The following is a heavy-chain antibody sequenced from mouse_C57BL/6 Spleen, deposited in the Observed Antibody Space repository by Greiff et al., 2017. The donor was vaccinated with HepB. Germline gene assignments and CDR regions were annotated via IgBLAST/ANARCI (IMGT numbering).Heavy chain of an antibody. Sequence: EVKLVESVAELVRPGASVKLSCTASGFNIKNTYMHWVKQRPEQGLEWIGRIDPANGNTKYAPKFQGKATITADTSSNTAYLQLSSLTSEDTAIYYCARANPPDYVFAYWGQGTLVTVSA. CDR2: IDPANGNT. CDR1: GFNIKNTY. V-gene: IGHV14-3*01. CDR3: ARANPPDYVFAY. J-gene: IGHJ3*01. D-gene: IGHD2-4*01.